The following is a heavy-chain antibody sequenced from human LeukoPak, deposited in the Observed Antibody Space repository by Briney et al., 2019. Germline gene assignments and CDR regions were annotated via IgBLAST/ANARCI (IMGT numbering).Heavy chain of an antibody. CDR3: ARDNSVRDEAWWFNP. D-gene: IGHD5-24*01. CDR2: IIPIFGTA. J-gene: IGHJ5*02. V-gene: IGHV1-69*13. Sequence: ASVKVSCKASGGTFSSYAISWARQAPGQGLEWMGGIIPIFGTANYAQKFQGRVTITADESTSTAYMELSSLRSEDTAVYYCARDNSVRDEAWWFNPWGQGTLVTVSS. CDR1: GGTFSSYA.